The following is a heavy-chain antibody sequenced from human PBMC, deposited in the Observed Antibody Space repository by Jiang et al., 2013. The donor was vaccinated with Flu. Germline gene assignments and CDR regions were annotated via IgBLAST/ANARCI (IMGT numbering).Heavy chain of an antibody. J-gene: IGHJ3*02. Sequence: RLSCAASGFTFDDYAMHWVRQAPGKGLEWVSGISWNSGSIGYADSVKGRFTISRDNAKNSLYLQMNSLRAEDTALYYCAKDRGGSGMGSAFDIWGQGTMVTVSS. V-gene: IGHV3-9*01. CDR2: ISWNSGSI. CDR3: AKDRGGSGMGSAFDI. D-gene: IGHD2-15*01. CDR1: GFTFDDYA.